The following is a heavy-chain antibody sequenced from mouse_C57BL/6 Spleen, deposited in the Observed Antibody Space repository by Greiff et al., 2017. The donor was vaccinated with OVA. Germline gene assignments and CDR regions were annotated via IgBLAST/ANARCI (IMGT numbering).Heavy chain of an antibody. J-gene: IGHJ3*01. Sequence: QVQLQQSGAELVKPGASVKISCKASGYAFSSYWMNWVKQRPGKGLEWIGQIYPGDGDTNYNGKFKGKATLTADKSSSAAYMQLSSLTSEDSAVYFCARCSDYDGGFAYWGQGTLVTVSA. CDR3: ARCSDYDGGFAY. D-gene: IGHD2-4*01. CDR2: IYPGDGDT. V-gene: IGHV1-80*01. CDR1: GYAFSSYW.